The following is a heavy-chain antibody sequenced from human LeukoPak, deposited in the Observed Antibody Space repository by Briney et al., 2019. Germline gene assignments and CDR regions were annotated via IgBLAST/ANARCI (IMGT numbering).Heavy chain of an antibody. CDR1: GFTFSSYW. J-gene: IGHJ4*02. Sequence: GGSLRLSCAASGFTFSSYWMHWVRQAPGKGLEWVAFVRYDGSKKYYTNSVKGRFTISRDNSKNTLYLQMNSLRAEDTAVYYCAKEGDILTGYYIGYWGQGTLVTVSS. CDR2: VRYDGSKK. D-gene: IGHD3-9*01. CDR3: AKEGDILTGYYIGY. V-gene: IGHV3-30*02.